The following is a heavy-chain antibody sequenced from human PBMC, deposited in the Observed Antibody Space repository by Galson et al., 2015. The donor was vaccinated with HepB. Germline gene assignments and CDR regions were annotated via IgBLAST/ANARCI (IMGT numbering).Heavy chain of an antibody. CDR3: ASRHSYFRSGTWYNVADY. J-gene: IGHJ4*02. V-gene: IGHV5-10-1*01. CDR2: IDPSDSYT. CDR1: GYTFTAFW. D-gene: IGHD3-10*01. Sequence: QSGAEVKKPGESLRISCKGSGYTFTAFWISWVRQIPWKGLAWMGRIDPSDSYTDYSPSFQGHVSMSVDKSTTTAYLQWSSLKASNTAMYYCASRHSYFRSGTWYNVADYWGQGTLVSVSS.